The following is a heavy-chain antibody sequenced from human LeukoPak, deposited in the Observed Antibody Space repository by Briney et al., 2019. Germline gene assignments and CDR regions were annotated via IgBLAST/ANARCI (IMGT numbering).Heavy chain of an antibody. D-gene: IGHD3-10*01. V-gene: IGHV3-73*01. CDR1: GFTFSGSA. J-gene: IGHJ4*02. CDR2: IRSTANGYAT. Sequence: GGSLRLSCAAPGFTFSGSALHWVRQASGKGLEWVGRIRSTANGYATAYAASVKGRFTISRDDSKNTAYLQMDSLKTEDTAVYYCTGNYYGSGSYADFDYGGQGTLVTVS. CDR3: TGNYYGSGSYADFDY.